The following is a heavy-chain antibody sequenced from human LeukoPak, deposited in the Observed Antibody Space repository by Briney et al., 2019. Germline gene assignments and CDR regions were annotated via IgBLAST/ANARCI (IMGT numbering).Heavy chain of an antibody. CDR3: ARVPGVTRYFDY. D-gene: IGHD4-23*01. Sequence: GGSLRLSCAASGFTFATYGMSWVRQAPGKGLEWVASIKQDGREKFYADSVRGRFTISRDNARNSLYLQMNSLRAEDTAVYYCARVPGVTRYFDYWGQGILVTVSS. V-gene: IGHV3-7*01. CDR1: GFTFATYG. J-gene: IGHJ4*02. CDR2: IKQDGREK.